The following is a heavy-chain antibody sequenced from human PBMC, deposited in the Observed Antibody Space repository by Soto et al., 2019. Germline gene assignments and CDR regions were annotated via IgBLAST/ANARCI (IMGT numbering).Heavy chain of an antibody. CDR3: ARDRPRGYYDILTGRVYYYYYGMDV. V-gene: IGHV3-74*01. D-gene: IGHD3-9*01. CDR2: INSDGSST. J-gene: IGHJ6*02. Sequence: PGGSLRLSCAASGFTFSSYWMHWVRQAPGKXLVWVSRINSDGSSTSYADSVKGRFTISRDNAKNTLYLQMNSLRAEDTAVYYCARDRPRGYYDILTGRVYYYYYGMDVWGQGTTVTVSS. CDR1: GFTFSSYW.